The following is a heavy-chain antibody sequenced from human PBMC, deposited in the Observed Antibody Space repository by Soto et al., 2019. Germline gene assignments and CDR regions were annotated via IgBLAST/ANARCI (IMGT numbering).Heavy chain of an antibody. J-gene: IGHJ4*02. Sequence: GGSLRLSCAASGVTVSSNYMSWVRQAPGKGLEWVSVIYSGGSTYYADSVKDRFTISRDNSKNTLYLQMNSLRAEDTAVYYCASSPLGYGDYHYWGQGTLVTVSS. V-gene: IGHV3-66*01. CDR3: ASSPLGYGDYHY. CDR2: IYSGGST. D-gene: IGHD4-17*01. CDR1: GVTVSSNY.